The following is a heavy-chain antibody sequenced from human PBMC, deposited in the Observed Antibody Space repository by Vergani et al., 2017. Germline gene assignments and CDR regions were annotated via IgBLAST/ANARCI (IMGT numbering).Heavy chain of an antibody. D-gene: IGHD6-19*01. J-gene: IGHJ4*02. Sequence: QVQLQESGPGLVKPSETLSLTCTVSGGSISSYYWSWIRQPPGKGLEWIGYIYYSGSTNYNPSLKSRVTISVDTSKNKFSLKLSSVTAADTAVYYCARDFGSGWADYWGQGTLVTVSS. CDR2: IYYSGST. V-gene: IGHV4-59*01. CDR1: GGSISSYY. CDR3: ARDFGSGWADY.